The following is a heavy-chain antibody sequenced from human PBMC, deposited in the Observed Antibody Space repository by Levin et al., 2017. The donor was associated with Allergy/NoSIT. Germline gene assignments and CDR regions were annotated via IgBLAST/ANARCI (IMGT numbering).Heavy chain of an antibody. CDR1: GYTFTGYY. CDR2: INPNSGGT. D-gene: IGHD1-7*01. CDR3: ASIITGTSWRPDGGNY. V-gene: IGHV1-2*06. Sequence: GASVKVSCKASGYTFTGYYMHWVRQAPGQGLEWMGRINPNSGGTNYAQKFQGRVTMTRDTSISTAYMELSRLRSDDTAVYYCASIITGTSWRPDGGNYWGQGTLVTVSS. J-gene: IGHJ4*02.